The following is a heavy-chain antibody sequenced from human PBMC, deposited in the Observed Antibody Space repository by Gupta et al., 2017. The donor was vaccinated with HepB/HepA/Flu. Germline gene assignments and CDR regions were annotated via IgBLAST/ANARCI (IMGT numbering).Heavy chain of an antibody. CDR1: EGKFKTYS. J-gene: IGHJ4*02. CDR3: ASQDYYEGGGFDY. CDR2: IIPSVEMT. D-gene: IGHD3-22*01. V-gene: IGHV1-69*04. Sequence: QVQPVPSGIEMQKPGSSVQVPCQTSEGKFKTYSINWVRQAPGQGVEWMGRIIPSVEMTDYGVKFQGRVIFAADSSTNTAYMGLSGLKSEDSAVYYCASQDYYEGGGFDYWGQGTLITVAS.